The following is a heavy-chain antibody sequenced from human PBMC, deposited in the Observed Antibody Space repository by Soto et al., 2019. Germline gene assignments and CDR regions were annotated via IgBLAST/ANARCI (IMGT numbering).Heavy chain of an antibody. D-gene: IGHD5-12*01. CDR2: VSGRGDIT. CDR1: GFTFSSSA. J-gene: IGHJ6*02. CDR3: AKDGGGYAFFTMYYGMDV. Sequence: GGSLRLSCAASGFTFSSSAMSWVRQAPGKGLEWISAVSGRGDITYYADSVKGRFTISRDNSKNTLCLQMNSLRAEDTAVYYCAKDGGGYAFFTMYYGMDVWGQGTTVTVSS. V-gene: IGHV3-23*01.